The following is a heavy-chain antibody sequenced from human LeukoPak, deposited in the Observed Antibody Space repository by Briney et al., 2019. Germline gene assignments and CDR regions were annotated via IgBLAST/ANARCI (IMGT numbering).Heavy chain of an antibody. Sequence: GGSLRLSCAASGFTFSSYSMNWVRQAPGKGLEWISYITSSSSSMYYADSVKGRFTIFRDNAKNSLYLQMNSLRAEDTAVYYCARVSGSYGDSAYWGQGTLVTVSS. J-gene: IGHJ4*02. CDR3: ARVSGSYGDSAY. D-gene: IGHD1-26*01. CDR1: GFTFSSYS. CDR2: ITSSSSSM. V-gene: IGHV3-48*04.